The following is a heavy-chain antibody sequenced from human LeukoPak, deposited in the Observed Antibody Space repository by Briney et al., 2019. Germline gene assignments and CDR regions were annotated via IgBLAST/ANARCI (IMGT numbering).Heavy chain of an antibody. J-gene: IGHJ6*02. CDR2: IGTAGDT. D-gene: IGHD3-22*01. V-gene: IGHV3-13*01. CDR3: ARRRGRYYYDSSGYPDYYYYGMDV. Sequence: GGSLRLSCAASGFTFSSYDMHWVRQATGKGLEWVSAIGTAGDTYYPGSVKGRFTISRENAKNSLYLQMNSLRAGDTAVYYCARRRGRYYYDSSGYPDYYYYGMDVWGQGTTVTVSS. CDR1: GFTFSSYD.